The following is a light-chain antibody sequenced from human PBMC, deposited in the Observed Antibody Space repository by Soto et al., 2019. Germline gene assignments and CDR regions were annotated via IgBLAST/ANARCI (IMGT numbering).Light chain of an antibody. J-gene: IGKJ1*01. Sequence: DIQLTQSPSTLSASVGDRVTITCRASQNIGTWLAWYQHRPGEVPKLLIHDASTLESGVPSRFSGGGSATEFSLTINSLESGDSGTYHCQQYATYSPSTFGQGTTVEIK. CDR1: QNIGTW. CDR3: QQYATYSPST. V-gene: IGKV1-5*01. CDR2: DAS.